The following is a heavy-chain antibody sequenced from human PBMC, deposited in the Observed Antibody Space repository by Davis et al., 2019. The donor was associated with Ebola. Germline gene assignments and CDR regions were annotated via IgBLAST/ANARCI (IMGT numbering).Heavy chain of an antibody. CDR1: GDSITSTNFY. J-gene: IGHJ6*02. Sequence: PSETLSLTCAVSGDSITSTNFYWGWVRQAPGKGLEWIGNIFSRGDTYSNPSLQSRAAISIGTSKDQFSLNLSSVTAADTGVYYCVGIPRDSGFDSHLGAYYYFRLDIWGQGTTVFVSS. CDR3: VGIPRDSGFDSHLGAYYYFRLDI. V-gene: IGHV4-39*01. CDR2: IFSRGDT. D-gene: IGHD2/OR15-2a*01.